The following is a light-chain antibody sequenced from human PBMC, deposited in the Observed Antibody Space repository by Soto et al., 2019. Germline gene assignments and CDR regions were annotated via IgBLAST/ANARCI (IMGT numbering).Light chain of an antibody. V-gene: IGKV3-20*01. J-gene: IGKJ4*01. CDR3: QQYAESPHT. Sequence: EIVLTQSPGTLSVSPGQRATLSCRASQSVGRNYLAWYQQKPGQTPRLLIHGASSRATGFPDRFSGSGSGTDFTLTVTSLEPEDFAVYYCQQYAESPHTFGGGTKVEAK. CDR1: QSVGRNY. CDR2: GAS.